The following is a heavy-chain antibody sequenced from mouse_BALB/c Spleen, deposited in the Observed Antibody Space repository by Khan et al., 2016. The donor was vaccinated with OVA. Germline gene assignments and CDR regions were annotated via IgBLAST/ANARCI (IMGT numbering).Heavy chain of an antibody. Sequence: EVQLQESGPGLVKPSQSLSLTCTVTGYSITSDYAWNWIRQFPGNKLEWMGYISYSGRTSYNPSLKSRISITRDPPKNQFFLQLNSVTTEDTATYYCARSVTMTTVVATDFDYWGQGTTLTVSS. CDR1: GYSITSDYA. D-gene: IGHD1-1*01. CDR2: ISYSGRT. CDR3: ARSVTMTTVVATDFDY. V-gene: IGHV3-2*02. J-gene: IGHJ2*01.